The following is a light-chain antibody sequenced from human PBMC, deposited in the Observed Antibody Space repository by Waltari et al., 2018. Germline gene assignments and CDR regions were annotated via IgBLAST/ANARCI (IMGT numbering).Light chain of an antibody. J-gene: IGKJ4*01. CDR3: QQYAGSPIT. CDR2: GAS. CDR1: QSVSHSN. V-gene: IGKV3-20*01. Sequence: EIVLTQSPGTLSLSPGERATLSCSATQSVSHSNLAWYQQKGGQDPRLLIYGASSRATGIPDRFSGSESATDFTLSISRLEPADYGVYYCQQYAGSPITFGGGTKVEI.